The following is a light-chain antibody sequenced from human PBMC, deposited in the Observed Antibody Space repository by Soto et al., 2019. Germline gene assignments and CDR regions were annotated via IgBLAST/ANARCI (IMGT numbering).Light chain of an antibody. V-gene: IGKV3-20*01. J-gene: IGKJ1*01. CDR3: QQYGSSGT. CDR1: QSVSNN. CDR2: GAS. Sequence: EIVMTQTPATLSVSPGERVTLSCRAGQSVSNNLAWYQQKPGQAPRLLIYGASSRAAGIPDRFSGSGSGTDFTLTISRLGPEDFAVYYCQQYGSSGTFGQGTKV.